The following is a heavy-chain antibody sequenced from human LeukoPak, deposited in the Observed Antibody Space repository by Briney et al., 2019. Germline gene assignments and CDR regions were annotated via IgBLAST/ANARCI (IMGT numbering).Heavy chain of an antibody. Sequence: PSETLSLTCTVSGGSISSGSYYWSWLRQPAGKGLEWIGRIYTSGSTNYNPSLKSRVTISVDTSKNQFSLKLSSVTAADTAVYYCARAYGSGTRVPYYYYMDVWGKGTTVTISS. V-gene: IGHV4-61*02. D-gene: IGHD3-10*01. CDR3: ARAYGSGTRVPYYYYMDV. CDR2: IYTSGST. J-gene: IGHJ6*03. CDR1: GGSISSGSYY.